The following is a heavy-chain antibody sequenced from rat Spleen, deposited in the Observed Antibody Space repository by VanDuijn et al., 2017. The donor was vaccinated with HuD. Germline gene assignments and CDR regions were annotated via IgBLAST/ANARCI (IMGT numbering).Heavy chain of an antibody. V-gene: IGHV5-29*01. D-gene: IGHD4-3*01. CDR3: ARRFEFDY. J-gene: IGHJ2*01. CDR1: GFTFSDYY. Sequence: EVQLVESDGGLVQPGRSLKLSCTASGFTFSDYYMAWVRQAPTKGLEWVATITFDGASTYYRDSVKGRFTISRDNAKSTLYLQLDSLSSEDTATYYCARRFEFDYWGQGVMGTVSS. CDR2: ITFDGAST.